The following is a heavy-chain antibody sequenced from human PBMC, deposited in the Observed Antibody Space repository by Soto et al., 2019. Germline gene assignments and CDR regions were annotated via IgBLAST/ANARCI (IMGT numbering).Heavy chain of an antibody. V-gene: IGHV4-4*02. D-gene: IGHD6-13*01. CDR2: VYRTGST. CDR3: ARARATIAAAAIFDC. J-gene: IGHJ4*01. CDR1: GGSISTSNW. Sequence: QVQLQESGPGLVKPSGTLSLTCAVCGGSISTSNWWSWVRQPPGKGLEWSGEVYRTGSTNYNPSLESRVIVSVDKSKNQFSLKLTSVTAADTAVYYCARARATIAAAAIFDCWGHGTLVTVSS.